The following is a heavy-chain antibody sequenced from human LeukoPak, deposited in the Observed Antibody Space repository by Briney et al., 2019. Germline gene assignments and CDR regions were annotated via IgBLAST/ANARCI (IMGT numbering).Heavy chain of an antibody. J-gene: IGHJ4*02. V-gene: IGHV3-30*02. CDR2: IRYDGSNK. D-gene: IGHD6-13*01. CDR1: GFTFSSYG. CDR3: AKRSWLAAAGTFDY. Sequence: VESLRLSCAASGFTFSSYGMHWVRQAPGKGLEWVAFIRYDGSNKYYADSVKGRFTISRDNSKNTLYLQMNSLRAEDTAVYYCAKRSWLAAAGTFDYWGQGTLVTVSS.